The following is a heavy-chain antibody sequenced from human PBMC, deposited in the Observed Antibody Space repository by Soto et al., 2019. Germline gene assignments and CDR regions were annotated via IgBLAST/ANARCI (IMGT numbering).Heavy chain of an antibody. CDR1: GLTFSDAW. CDR2: IKSNADGGTT. CDR3: TTGRKYRDFLTGRRGLYHVDY. J-gene: IGHJ4*02. D-gene: IGHD3-9*01. Sequence: GGSLRLSCAVSGLTFSDAWMIWVRQAPGKGLEWVGHIKSNADGGTTDYAAPVKGRFTISRDEFKSKTKLFLQRSSLKAEDNAVYYCTTGRKYRDFLTGRRGLYHVDYWGQGTLVTVSS. V-gene: IGHV3-15*01.